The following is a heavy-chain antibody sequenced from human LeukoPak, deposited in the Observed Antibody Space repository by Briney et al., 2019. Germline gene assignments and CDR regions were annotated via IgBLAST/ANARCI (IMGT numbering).Heavy chain of an antibody. J-gene: IGHJ5*02. CDR1: GFTFSSYS. Sequence: GGSLRLSCAASGFTFSSYSMDWVRQAPGKGLEWVSYISSSSSTIYYADSVKGRFTISRDNAKNSLYLQMNSLRDEDTAVYYCARVPSKWSGYYSGDFRFDPWGQGTLVTVSS. CDR2: ISSSSSTI. D-gene: IGHD3-3*01. V-gene: IGHV3-48*02. CDR3: ARVPSKWSGYYSGDFRFDP.